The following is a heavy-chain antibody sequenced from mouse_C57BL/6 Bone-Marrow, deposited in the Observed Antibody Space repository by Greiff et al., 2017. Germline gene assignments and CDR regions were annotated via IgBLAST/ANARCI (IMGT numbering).Heavy chain of an antibody. Sequence: QVQLQQPGAELVKPGASVKLSCKASGYTFTSYWMHWVKQRPGQGLEWIGMINPNSGSTNYNEKFKSQATLTVDKSSSPAYMQLSSLTSEDSAVXDCARWGLRRDWYFDVWGTGTTVTGSS. CDR1: GYTFTSYW. J-gene: IGHJ1*03. V-gene: IGHV1-64*01. D-gene: IGHD2-4*01. CDR3: ARWGLRRDWYFDV. CDR2: INPNSGST.